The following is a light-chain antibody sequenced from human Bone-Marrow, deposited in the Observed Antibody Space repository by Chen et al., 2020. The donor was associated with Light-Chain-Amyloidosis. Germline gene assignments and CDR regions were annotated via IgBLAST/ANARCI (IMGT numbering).Light chain of an antibody. Sequence: SYELTQPPSVSVSPGQTARITCSGDDLPTKYAYWYQQKPGQPPVLVIHRDTERPAGISERFSGSSSGTTATLTISGVQAEDEADYHCQSADSSGTYEVIFGGGTKLPVL. J-gene: IGLJ2*01. CDR1: DLPTKY. CDR2: RDT. CDR3: QSADSSGTYEVI. V-gene: IGLV3-25*03.